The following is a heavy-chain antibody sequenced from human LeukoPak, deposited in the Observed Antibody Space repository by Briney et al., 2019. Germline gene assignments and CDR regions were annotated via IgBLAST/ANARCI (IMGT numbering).Heavy chain of an antibody. V-gene: IGHV4-59*01. D-gene: IGHD5-24*01. CDR3: ARQFTSADAFDI. J-gene: IGHJ3*02. Sequence: SETLSLTCTVSGGSISSYYWSWIRQPPGKGLERIGYIYYGGSTNYNPSLKSRVTISVDTSKNQFSLKLSSVTAADTAVYYCARQFTSADAFDIWGQGTMVTVPS. CDR2: IYYGGST. CDR1: GGSISSYY.